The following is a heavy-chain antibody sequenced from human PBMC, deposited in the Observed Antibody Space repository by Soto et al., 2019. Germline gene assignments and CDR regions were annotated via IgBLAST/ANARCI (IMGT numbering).Heavy chain of an antibody. CDR3: ARHRAGMYHTFDF. J-gene: IGHJ4*02. V-gene: IGHV4-59*08. Sequence: SETLSLTCTVSGGSISSYCWSWIRQPPGKGLEWIGYIYYSGSTNYDPSLNSRVTISVDTSKNQFSLKLSSVTAADTAVYYCARHRAGMYHTFDFWGQGTLVTVSS. CDR2: IYYSGST. D-gene: IGHD6-13*01. CDR1: GGSISSYC.